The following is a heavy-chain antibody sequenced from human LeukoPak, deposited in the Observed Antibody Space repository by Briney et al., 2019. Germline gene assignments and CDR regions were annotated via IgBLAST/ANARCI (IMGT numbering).Heavy chain of an antibody. CDR2: IYYNGST. V-gene: IGHV4-31*03. D-gene: IGHD6-13*01. Sequence: SETLSLTCTVSGGSISSGGYYWSWIRQHPGKGLEWIGYIYYNGSTYYNPSLKSRVTISVDTSKNQFSLKLSSVTAADTAVYYCAREARYSSSWVGYMDVWGKGTTVTVSS. J-gene: IGHJ6*03. CDR1: GGSISSGGYY. CDR3: AREARYSSSWVGYMDV.